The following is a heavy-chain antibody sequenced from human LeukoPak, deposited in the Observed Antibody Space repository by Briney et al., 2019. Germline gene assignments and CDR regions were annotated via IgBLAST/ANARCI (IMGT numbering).Heavy chain of an antibody. D-gene: IGHD1-26*01. V-gene: IGHV1-18*01. CDR3: ARDKGSYYRTDDAFDI. J-gene: IGHJ3*02. CDR2: ISAYNGNT. Sequence: GASVKVSCKASGYTFTSYGISWVRQAPGQGLEWMGWISAYNGNTDYAQKLQGRVTMTTDTSTSTAYMELRSLRSDDTAVYYCARDKGSYYRTDDAFDIWGQGTMVTVSS. CDR1: GYTFTSYG.